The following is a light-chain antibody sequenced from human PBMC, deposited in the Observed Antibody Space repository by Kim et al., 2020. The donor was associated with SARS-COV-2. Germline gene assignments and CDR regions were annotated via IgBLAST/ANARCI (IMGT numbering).Light chain of an antibody. CDR2: DVR. CDR3: CSTSNTLDYV. V-gene: IGLV2-14*03. J-gene: IGLJ1*01. CDR1: SGDIGNSNS. Sequence: GQSITISCSGTSGDIGNSNSVSWYQQHSGEDPRLIIYDVRDRPSGVSARFSGSKSANMASLTISGLRSEDEADYYCCSTSNTLDYVFGSGTWVTVL.